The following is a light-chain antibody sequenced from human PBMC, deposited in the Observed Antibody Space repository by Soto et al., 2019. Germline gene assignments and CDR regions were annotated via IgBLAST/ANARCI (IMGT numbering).Light chain of an antibody. V-gene: IGKV3-20*01. CDR1: QSVSSSY. Sequence: EIVLTQSPVTLSLSPGEGATLSCRASQSVSSSYLAWYQQKPGRAPRLLIYGASSRATGIPDRFSGSGSGRDFTLAISSLEPEDFAVYVCQQYGNSLSFGGGTKVEIK. CDR2: GAS. CDR3: QQYGNSLS. J-gene: IGKJ4*01.